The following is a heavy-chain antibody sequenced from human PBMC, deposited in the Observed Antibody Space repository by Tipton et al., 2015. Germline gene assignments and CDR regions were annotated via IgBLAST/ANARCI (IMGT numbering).Heavy chain of an antibody. V-gene: IGHV1-2*02. Sequence: QSGAEVKKPGASVKVSCKASGYTFTAYYIHWVRQAPGQGLEWMGWINPYTGGTNSAQKFQGRVTMTSDTSISTAYMELSRVRSDDTAVYYCARPRYSSGWYDYWGQGTLVSVSS. CDR2: INPYTGGT. CDR1: GYTFTAYY. J-gene: IGHJ4*02. CDR3: ARPRYSSGWYDY. D-gene: IGHD6-19*01.